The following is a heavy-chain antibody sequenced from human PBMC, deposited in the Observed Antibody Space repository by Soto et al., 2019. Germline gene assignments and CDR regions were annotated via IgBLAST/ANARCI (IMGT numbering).Heavy chain of an antibody. D-gene: IGHD2-21*02. J-gene: IGHJ6*02. CDR2: IYYRGNT. V-gene: IGHV4-31*03. CDR1: GGSINSGGYF. CDR3: TRDGDGRMTTNPYYYYGMDV. Sequence: PSEPLSLTFTVSGGSINSGGYFWTWIRQHRGKGLEWIGYIYYRGNTYYRPSLKSRVSISIDTSQNQFSLRLNSVTAADTAVYYCTRDGDGRMTTNPYYYYGMDVWGPGITVTVS.